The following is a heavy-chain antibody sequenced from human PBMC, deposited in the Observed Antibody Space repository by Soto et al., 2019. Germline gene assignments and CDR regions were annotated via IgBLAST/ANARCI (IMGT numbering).Heavy chain of an antibody. CDR2: INPNSGGT. J-gene: IGHJ4*02. CDR1: GYTFTGYY. CDR3: ARDSSSGGSYYYFAY. D-gene: IGHD1-26*01. V-gene: IGHV1-2*02. Sequence: ASVKVSCKASGYTFTGYYMHWVRQAPGQGLEWMGWINPNSGGTNYAQKFQGRVTMTRDTSISTAYMELSRLRSDDTAVYYCARDSSSGGSYYYFAYWGQGTLVTVSS.